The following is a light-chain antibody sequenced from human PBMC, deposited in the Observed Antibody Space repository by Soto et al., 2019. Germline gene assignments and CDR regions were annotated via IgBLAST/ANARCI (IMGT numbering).Light chain of an antibody. CDR3: QEYHNWPFVT. J-gene: IGKJ4*01. V-gene: IGKV3-15*01. CDR2: GAS. CDR1: QTVTNK. Sequence: EIVLTQFPVALSVSPRERATLSCRVSQTVTNKLNWYQQKPGQAPRLLIYGASTRATGLPARFSGSGSETEFTLTISSLQSEDFAVYYCQEYHNWPFVTFGGGTKVETK.